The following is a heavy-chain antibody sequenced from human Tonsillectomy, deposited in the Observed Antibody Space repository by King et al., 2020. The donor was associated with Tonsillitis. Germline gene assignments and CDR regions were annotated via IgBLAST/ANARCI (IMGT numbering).Heavy chain of an antibody. Sequence: QLQESGPGLVKPSETLSLTCTVSGGSISSYYWSWIRQPPGKGLEWIGYIYYSGSTNYNPSLKSRVTISVDTSKNQFSLKLSSVTAADTAVYYCATTYDYDSRGPGACDIWGQGTMVTV. CDR3: ATTYDYDSRGPGACDI. CDR1: GGSISSYY. D-gene: IGHD3-22*01. CDR2: IYYSGST. V-gene: IGHV4-59*01. J-gene: IGHJ3*02.